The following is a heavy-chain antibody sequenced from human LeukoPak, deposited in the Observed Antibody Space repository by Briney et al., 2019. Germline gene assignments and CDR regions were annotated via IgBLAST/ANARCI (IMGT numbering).Heavy chain of an antibody. Sequence: GGSLRLSCAASGFTVSSNYMSWVRQAPGKGLEWVSVTYSGGSTYYADSVKGQFTISRDNSKNTLYLQMNSLRAEDTAVYYCARDFRNTAHDYWGQGTLVTVSS. CDR2: TYSGGST. CDR3: ARDFRNTAHDY. CDR1: GFTVSSNY. J-gene: IGHJ4*02. D-gene: IGHD5-18*01. V-gene: IGHV3-53*01.